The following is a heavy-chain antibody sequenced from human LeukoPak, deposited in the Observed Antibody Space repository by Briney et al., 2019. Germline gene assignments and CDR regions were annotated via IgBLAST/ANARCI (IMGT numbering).Heavy chain of an antibody. V-gene: IGHV4-30-4*08. D-gene: IGHD6-13*01. J-gene: IGHJ4*02. CDR1: GGSISSGDYY. CDR2: IYYRGST. Sequence: SETLSLTCTVSGGSISSGDYYWSWIRQPPGKGLEWIGYIYYRGSTYYNPSLKSRVTISVDTSKNQFSLKLSSVTAAHTAVYYCARGASSSWYPSPEGLDYWGQGTLVTVSS. CDR3: ARGASSSWYPSPEGLDY.